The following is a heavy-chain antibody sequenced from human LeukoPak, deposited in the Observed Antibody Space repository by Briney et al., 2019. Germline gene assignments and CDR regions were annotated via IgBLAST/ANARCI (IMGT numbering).Heavy chain of an antibody. CDR2: ITTSSSYM. CDR3: ARHGSGWYMNDY. Sequence: GGSLRLSCVASGFTFSDYNMNWVRQAPGKGLEWVSSITTSSSYMYYADSVKGRFTISRDNAKNSLYLHMNSLRAEDTAVYYCARHGSGWYMNDYWGQGTLLTVSS. J-gene: IGHJ4*02. CDR1: GFTFSDYN. D-gene: IGHD6-19*01. V-gene: IGHV3-21*01.